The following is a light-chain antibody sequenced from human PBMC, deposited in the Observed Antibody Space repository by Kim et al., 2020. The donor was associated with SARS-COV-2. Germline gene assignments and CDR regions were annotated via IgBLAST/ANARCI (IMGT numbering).Light chain of an antibody. CDR3: QQSSSIRWT. CDR2: GAS. CDR1: QSISMF. V-gene: IGKV1-39*01. J-gene: IGKJ1*01. Sequence: DIQMTQSPSSLSASVGDRVVITCRASQSISMFLNWYQQKPGKAPKVLIYGASTLHSGIPSRFSGSGSGTDFTLTISSLQPEDFATYYCQQSSSIRWTFGQGTKVDIK.